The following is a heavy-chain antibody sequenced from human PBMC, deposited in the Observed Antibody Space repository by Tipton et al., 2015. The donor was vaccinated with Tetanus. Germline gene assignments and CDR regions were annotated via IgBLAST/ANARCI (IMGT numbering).Heavy chain of an antibody. V-gene: IGHV1-46*01. J-gene: IGHJ4*02. CDR3: ARSRGGTRVYYAIAF. Sequence: QLVQSGAEVKKPGASVEVSCKASGYTFTSYYMHWVRQAPGQGLEWMGGIIPIFGTITYAQKFQDRLKITADKSTNTAYMELNNLRSEDTAVYYCARSRGGTRVYYAIAFWGQGTLVTVSS. D-gene: IGHD3-22*01. CDR1: GYTFTSYY. CDR2: IIPIFGTI.